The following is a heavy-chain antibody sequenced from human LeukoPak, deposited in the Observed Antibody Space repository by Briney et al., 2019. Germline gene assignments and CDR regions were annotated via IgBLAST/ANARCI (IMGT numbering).Heavy chain of an antibody. CDR3: ARDRGYTQDY. J-gene: IGHJ4*02. Sequence: GGSLRLSCAASGFTFGTYWMHWVRQAPGKGLVWVSHIKSDGSSTSYADSVKGRFTISRDNAKNTLYLQMNSLRAEDTAVYYCARDRGYTQDYWGQGTLVTVSS. V-gene: IGHV3-74*01. D-gene: IGHD5-12*01. CDR2: IKSDGSST. CDR1: GFTFGTYW.